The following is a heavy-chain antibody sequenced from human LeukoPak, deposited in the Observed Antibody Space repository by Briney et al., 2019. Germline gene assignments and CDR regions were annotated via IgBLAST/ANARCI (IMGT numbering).Heavy chain of an antibody. Sequence: PGGSLRLSCAASGFTFSDYGMNWVRQAPGKGLEWVSYISTSGNTIYYADSVKGRFTISRDNAKNSLYLQMNSLRAEDTAVYCCARRFASWGQGTLVTVSS. CDR1: GFTFSDYG. J-gene: IGHJ4*02. V-gene: IGHV3-48*03. CDR2: ISTSGNTI. CDR3: ARRFAS.